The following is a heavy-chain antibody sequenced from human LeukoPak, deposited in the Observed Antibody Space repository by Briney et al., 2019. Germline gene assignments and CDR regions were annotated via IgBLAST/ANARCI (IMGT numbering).Heavy chain of an antibody. Sequence: GESLRLSCAASGFTFSSHWMSWVRQAPGKGLEWVANIKQDGSVIYYVDSVKGRFTISRDNAKNSLYLQMNSLRAEDTAVYYCARHVPYYFDYWGQGTLVTVSS. J-gene: IGHJ4*02. CDR2: IKQDGSVI. CDR3: ARHVPYYFDY. V-gene: IGHV3-7*01. CDR1: GFTFSSHW. D-gene: IGHD3-10*02.